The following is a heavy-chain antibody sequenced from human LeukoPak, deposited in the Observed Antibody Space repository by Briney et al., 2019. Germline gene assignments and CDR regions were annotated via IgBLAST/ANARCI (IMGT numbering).Heavy chain of an antibody. CDR3: ARDNGFEWELPY. CDR2: INPSGGST. D-gene: IGHD1-26*01. J-gene: IGHJ4*02. V-gene: IGHV1-46*01. CDR1: GYTFTSYY. Sequence: ASVKVSCKASGYTFTSYYMHWVRQAPGQGLEWMGIINPSGGSTSYAQKFQGRVTMTRDTSTSTVYMELSRLRSDDTAVYYCARDNGFEWELPYWGQGTLVTVSS.